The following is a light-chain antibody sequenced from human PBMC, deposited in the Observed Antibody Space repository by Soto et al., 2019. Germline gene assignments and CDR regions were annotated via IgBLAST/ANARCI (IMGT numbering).Light chain of an antibody. Sequence: EIVLTQSPASLSLSPGERATLSCRASQSVSSHLAWFQQRPGQAPMLLIYGASNRATGIPARFGGSGSGTNFTLTISSLEPEDFAVYYCQQRSNWPPVLTFGGGTKVESK. CDR1: QSVSSH. V-gene: IGKV3-11*01. CDR3: QQRSNWPPVLT. CDR2: GAS. J-gene: IGKJ4*01.